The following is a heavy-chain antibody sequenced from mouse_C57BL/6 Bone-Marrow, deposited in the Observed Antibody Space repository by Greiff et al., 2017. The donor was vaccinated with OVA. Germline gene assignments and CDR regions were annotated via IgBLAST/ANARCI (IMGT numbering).Heavy chain of an antibody. CDR3: ARAYYGNYAMDY. CDR2: ISNLAYSI. D-gene: IGHD2-10*01. CDR1: GFTFSDYG. Sequence: DVQLVESGGGLVQPGGSRKLSCAASGFTFSDYGMAWVRQAPGKGPEWVAFISNLAYSIYYADTVTGRFTISRENAKNTLYLEMSSLRSEDTAMYYCARAYYGNYAMDYWGQGTSVTVSS. V-gene: IGHV5-15*02. J-gene: IGHJ4*01.